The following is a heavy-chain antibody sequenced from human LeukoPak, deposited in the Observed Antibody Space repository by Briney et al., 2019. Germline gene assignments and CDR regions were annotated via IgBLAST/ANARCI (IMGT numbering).Heavy chain of an antibody. Sequence: SETLSLTCTVSGGSISSYYWSWIRQPPGKGLEWIGYIYYSGSTNYNPSLKSRVTISVDTSKNQFSLKLSSVTAADTAVYYCARGGLRYFDWVLFDYWGQGTLVTVSS. D-gene: IGHD3-9*01. CDR1: GGSISSYY. CDR3: ARGGLRYFDWVLFDY. V-gene: IGHV4-59*01. J-gene: IGHJ4*02. CDR2: IYYSGST.